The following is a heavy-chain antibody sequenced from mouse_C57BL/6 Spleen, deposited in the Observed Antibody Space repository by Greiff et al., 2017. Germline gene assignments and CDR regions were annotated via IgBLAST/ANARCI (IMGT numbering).Heavy chain of an antibody. Sequence: QVQLKQPGAELVKPGASVKLSCKASGYTFTSYWMQWVKQRPGQGLEWIGEIDPSDSYSNYNQKFKGKATLTVDTSSSTAYMQLSSLTSEDSAVYYCARKATTVGNYFDYWGQGTTLTVSS. D-gene: IGHD1-1*01. CDR2: IDPSDSYS. CDR3: ARKATTVGNYFDY. V-gene: IGHV1-50*01. CDR1: GYTFTSYW. J-gene: IGHJ2*01.